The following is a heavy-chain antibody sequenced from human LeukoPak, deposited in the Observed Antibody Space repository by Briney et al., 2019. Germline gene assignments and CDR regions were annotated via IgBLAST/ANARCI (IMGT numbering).Heavy chain of an antibody. CDR2: INPNSGAT. Sequence: ASVKVSCKASGYTFTHYYMHWVRQAPGQGREWMGWINPNSGATDYPQKFQGRVTMTRDTSISTAYMELSRLRSDDTAVYYCARDRRSGSYSDYWGQGTLVTVSS. V-gene: IGHV1-2*02. CDR3: ARDRRSGSYSDY. D-gene: IGHD3-10*01. J-gene: IGHJ4*02. CDR1: GYTFTHYY.